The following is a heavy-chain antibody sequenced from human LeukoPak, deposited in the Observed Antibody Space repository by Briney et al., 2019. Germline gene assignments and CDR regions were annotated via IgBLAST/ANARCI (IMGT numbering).Heavy chain of an antibody. Sequence: SEALSLTCAVSGGSISSSNYYWGWIRQPPGQGLEWIGSIYYSGNTYYSPSLKSRVTISVDTSKNQFSLKLSSVTATDTAVYYCARRRAGRDWFDPWGQGTLVTVS. V-gene: IGHV4-39*01. J-gene: IGHJ5*02. D-gene: IGHD6-19*01. CDR3: ARRRAGRDWFDP. CDR1: GGSISSSNYY. CDR2: IYYSGNT.